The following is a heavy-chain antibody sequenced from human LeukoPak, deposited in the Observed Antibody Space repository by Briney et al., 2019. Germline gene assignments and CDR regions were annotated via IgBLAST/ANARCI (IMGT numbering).Heavy chain of an antibody. D-gene: IGHD2-8*02. CDR1: GFTLSDYW. V-gene: IGHV3-74*01. CDR2: IDPDGSAT. CDR3: TRVQAGRSGLMDV. J-gene: IGHJ6*02. Sequence: GGSLRLSCAASGFTLSDYWMHWVRQVPGEGLVWVSRIDPDGSATNYADSVKGRFTTSRDNAKNTLYLQMNSLRAEDTALYYCTRVQAGRSGLMDVWGRGTTVTVSS.